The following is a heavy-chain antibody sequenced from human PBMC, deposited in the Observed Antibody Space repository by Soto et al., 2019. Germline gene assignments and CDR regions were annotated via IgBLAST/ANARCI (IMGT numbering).Heavy chain of an antibody. CDR3: AREGVGVVALNWFDP. Sequence: HPGGSLRLSSASCGLTFSSYSMDWGRQAPGKGLEWVSYISSSSSTIDYADSVKGRVSISRDNAKNALYLQMNSLRGEDTAVYYCAREGVGVVALNWFDPWGQGTLVTVSS. D-gene: IGHD3-22*01. J-gene: IGHJ5*02. V-gene: IGHV3-48*01. CDR2: ISSSSSTI. CDR1: GLTFSSYS.